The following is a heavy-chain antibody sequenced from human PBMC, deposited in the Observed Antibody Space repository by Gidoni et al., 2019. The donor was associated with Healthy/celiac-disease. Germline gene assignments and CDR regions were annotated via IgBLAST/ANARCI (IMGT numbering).Heavy chain of an antibody. D-gene: IGHD6-25*01. J-gene: IGHJ4*02. CDR3: TTDRLARSRTLDY. V-gene: IGHV3-15*01. CDR2: IKSKTDGGTT. Sequence: PLVESGGGLVKRGGSLTLYCAASGFTFSNAWVSWVRQAPGKGLEGVGRIKSKTDGGTTDYAAPVKGRFTISRDDSKNTLYLQMNSLKTEDTAVYYCTTDRLARSRTLDYWGQGTLVTVSS. CDR1: GFTFSNAW.